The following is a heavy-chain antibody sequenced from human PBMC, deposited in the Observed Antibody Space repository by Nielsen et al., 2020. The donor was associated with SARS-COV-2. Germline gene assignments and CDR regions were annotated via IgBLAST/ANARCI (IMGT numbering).Heavy chain of an antibody. V-gene: IGHV3-23*01. Sequence: GESLKISCAAAGFRLDDYGMIWVRQAPGKGLEWVSGSSGSGGRTYYADSVTGRFTISRDSSKDTLYLEMSSLRTEDTAVYHCARGLSRTGWYRFEFWGQGTMVTVSS. J-gene: IGHJ3*01. CDR1: GFRLDDYG. D-gene: IGHD6-19*01. CDR3: ARGLSRTGWYRFEF. CDR2: SSGSGGRT.